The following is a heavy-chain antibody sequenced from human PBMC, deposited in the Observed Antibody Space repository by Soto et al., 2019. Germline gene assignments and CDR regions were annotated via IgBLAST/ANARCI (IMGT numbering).Heavy chain of an antibody. V-gene: IGHV3-48*01. Sequence: GGSLRLSCAASGFTFSSYSMNWVRQAPGKGLEWVSYISSATATIYYADSVKGRFTISRDNAKNSLYLQMNSLRADDTAVYYCARGIAPVGPKLHNLGQGTLVNVSS. CDR1: GFTFSSYS. J-gene: IGHJ4*02. CDR3: ARGIAPVGPKLHN. CDR2: ISSATATI. D-gene: IGHD6-13*01.